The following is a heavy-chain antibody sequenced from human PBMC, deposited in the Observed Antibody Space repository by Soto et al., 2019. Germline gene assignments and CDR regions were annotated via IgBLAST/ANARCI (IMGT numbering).Heavy chain of an antibody. D-gene: IGHD5-12*01. Sequence: QSGGSLRLSCAASGFTFSSYAMSWVRQAPGKGLEWVSAISGSGGSTYYADSVKGRFTISRDNSKNTLYLQMNSLRAEDTAVYYCAKDRGYDYNGMDVWGQGTTVTVSS. V-gene: IGHV3-23*01. CDR3: AKDRGYDYNGMDV. J-gene: IGHJ6*02. CDR2: ISGSGGST. CDR1: GFTFSSYA.